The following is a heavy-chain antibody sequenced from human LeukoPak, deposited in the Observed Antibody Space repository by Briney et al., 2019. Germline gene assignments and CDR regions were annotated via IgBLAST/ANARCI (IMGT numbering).Heavy chain of an antibody. CDR3: ARARIAPGTIDY. J-gene: IGHJ4*02. CDR2: IYSGGST. D-gene: IGHD6-25*01. CDR1: GFTVSSNY. V-gene: IGHV3-53*01. Sequence: GRSLRLSCAASGFTVSSNYMSWVRQAPGKGLEWVSVIYSGGSTYYADSVKGRFTISRDNSKNTLYLQMNSLRAEDTAVYYCARARIAPGTIDYWGQGTLVTVSS.